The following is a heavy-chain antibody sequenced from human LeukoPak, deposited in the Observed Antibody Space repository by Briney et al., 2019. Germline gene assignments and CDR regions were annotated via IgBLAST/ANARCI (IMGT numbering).Heavy chain of an antibody. CDR3: AREDTGGLDY. CDR1: GGSISSSSHY. CDR2: IYYSGST. J-gene: IGHJ4*02. D-gene: IGHD2-8*02. V-gene: IGHV4-39*07. Sequence: PSETLSLTCSVSGGSISSSSHYWDWIRQPPGEGLEWIGSIYYSGSTYYNPSLKSRVTILVDTSKNQFSLKLISVTAADTAVYYCAREDTGGLDYWGQGILVTVSP.